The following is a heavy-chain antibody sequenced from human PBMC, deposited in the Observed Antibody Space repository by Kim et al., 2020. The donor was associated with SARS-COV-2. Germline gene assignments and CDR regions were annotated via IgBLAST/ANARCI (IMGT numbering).Heavy chain of an antibody. D-gene: IGHD2-21*01. CDR2: ISYDGSNT. CDR1: GFTFSNYC. CDR3: AKTSLAFFVY. J-gene: IGHJ4*01. V-gene: IGHV3-74*01. Sequence: GGSLRLSCAASGFTFSNYCMHWVRQAPGKGLVWVSLISYDGSNTYSADSVKGRFTISRDNSKNTLYLQMNSLRAEDTAVYYCAKTSLAFFVYWGHSTLVT.